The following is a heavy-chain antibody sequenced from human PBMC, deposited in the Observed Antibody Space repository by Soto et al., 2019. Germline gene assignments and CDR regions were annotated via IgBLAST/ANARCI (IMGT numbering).Heavy chain of an antibody. CDR2: IKPSGGST. J-gene: IGHJ6*02. Sequence: QEQLVQSGPEVKEPGASVKVSCKTSGYTFTSHHLHWVRQAPGQGLEWMGVIKPSGGSTDYAQKFQGRVTMTRDTSASTVYMEVTSLRSEDTAVYYCARGEGVVTMVRGLASVAMDVWGPGTTVTVSS. CDR3: ARGEGVVTMVRGLASVAMDV. V-gene: IGHV1-46*01. CDR1: GYTFTSHH. D-gene: IGHD3-10*01.